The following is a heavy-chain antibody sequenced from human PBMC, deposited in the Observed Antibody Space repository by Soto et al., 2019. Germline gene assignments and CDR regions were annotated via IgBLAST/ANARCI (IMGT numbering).Heavy chain of an antibody. Sequence: VQLVESGGGVVQPGRSLRLSCAASGFTFSDYAMHWVRQAPGKGLELVAVVSHDGRNTHYADSVQGRFTISRDSSKNTVSLEMTSLRAEDTAVYYCAKGGRQWLVTSDFNYWGQGALVTVSS. CDR2: VSHDGRNT. J-gene: IGHJ4*02. CDR1: GFTFSDYA. V-gene: IGHV3-30*18. CDR3: AKGGRQWLVTSDFNY. D-gene: IGHD6-19*01.